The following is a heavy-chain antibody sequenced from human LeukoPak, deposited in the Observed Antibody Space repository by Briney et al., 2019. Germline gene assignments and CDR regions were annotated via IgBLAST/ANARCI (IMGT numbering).Heavy chain of an antibody. CDR2: IRNDGSDK. J-gene: IGHJ4*02. CDR3: GKDRGFGQFLWGNDY. Sequence: PGGSLRLSCAASGFIFSTYGMHWGRQAPGKGLEWVAFIRNDGSDKYYAVSVKGRFTISRDNSKNTLYLQMNSLRAEDTALYYCGKDRGFGQFLWGNDYWGQGTLVTVSS. V-gene: IGHV3-30*02. D-gene: IGHD3-10*01. CDR1: GFIFSTYG.